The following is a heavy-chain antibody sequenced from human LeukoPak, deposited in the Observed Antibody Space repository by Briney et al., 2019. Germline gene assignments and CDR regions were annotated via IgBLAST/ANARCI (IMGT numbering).Heavy chain of an antibody. Sequence: GSPRLSCAASGFTFSSYAMSWVRQPPGKGLEWIGEIYHSGSTNYNPSLKSRVTISVDKSKNQFSLKLSSVTAADTAVYYCAKSYDSSGYMYYYYYYGMDVWGQGTTVTVSS. CDR3: AKSYDSSGYMYYYYYYGMDV. CDR2: IYHSGST. D-gene: IGHD3-22*01. CDR1: GFTFSSYAM. J-gene: IGHJ6*02. V-gene: IGHV4-4*02.